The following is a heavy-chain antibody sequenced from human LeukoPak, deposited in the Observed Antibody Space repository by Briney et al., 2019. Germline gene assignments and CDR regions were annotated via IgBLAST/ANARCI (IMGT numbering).Heavy chain of an antibody. CDR1: GFTFSNAW. J-gene: IGHJ6*02. CDR3: TAATSNYYYYGMDV. Sequence: SGGSLRLSCAASGFTFSNAWMSWVRQAPGKGLEWVGRIKSKTDGGTTDYAAPVKGRFTISRDDSKNMLYLQMNRLKTEDTAVYYCTAATSNYYYYGMDVWGQGTTVTVSS. D-gene: IGHD2-15*01. V-gene: IGHV3-15*01. CDR2: IKSKTDGGTT.